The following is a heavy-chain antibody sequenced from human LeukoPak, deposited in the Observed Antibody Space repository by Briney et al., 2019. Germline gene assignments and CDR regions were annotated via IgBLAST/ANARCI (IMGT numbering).Heavy chain of an antibody. Sequence: SVKVSCKASGGTFSSYAISWVRQAPGQGLEWMGGIIPIFGTANYAQKFQGRVTITADESTSTAYMELSSLRSEDTAAYYCAPYCSSTSCQLNWGQGTLVTVSS. J-gene: IGHJ4*02. V-gene: IGHV1-69*13. CDR1: GGTFSSYA. CDR2: IIPIFGTA. D-gene: IGHD2-2*01. CDR3: APYCSSTSCQLN.